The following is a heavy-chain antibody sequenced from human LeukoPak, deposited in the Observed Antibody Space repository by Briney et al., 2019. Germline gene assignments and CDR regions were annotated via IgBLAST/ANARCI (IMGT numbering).Heavy chain of an antibody. J-gene: IGHJ4*02. V-gene: IGHV3-30*02. Sequence: AGGSLRLSCAASGFTFNYYGMHWVRQAPGKGLEWVAFIRYDGSNKYYTDPVKGRFTISRDNSKNTLYLQMNSLRAEDTAVYYCARPQGYQLLDFEYWGQGTLVTVSS. D-gene: IGHD2-2*01. CDR1: GFTFNYYG. CDR3: ARPQGYQLLDFEY. CDR2: IRYDGSNK.